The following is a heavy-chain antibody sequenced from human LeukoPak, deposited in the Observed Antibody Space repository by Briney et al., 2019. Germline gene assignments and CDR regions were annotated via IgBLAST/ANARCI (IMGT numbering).Heavy chain of an antibody. CDR1: GFTFSSYG. J-gene: IGHJ5*02. Sequence: GGSLRLSCAASGFTFSSYGMDWVRQAPGNGLVWVSHINNDGSSTKYADSVKGRLTISRDNAKNTLYLQMNSLRVEDTAVYYCVSRILTSFDNWGQRTLVTVSS. CDR2: INNDGSST. D-gene: IGHD2/OR15-2a*01. V-gene: IGHV3-74*03. CDR3: VSRILTSFDN.